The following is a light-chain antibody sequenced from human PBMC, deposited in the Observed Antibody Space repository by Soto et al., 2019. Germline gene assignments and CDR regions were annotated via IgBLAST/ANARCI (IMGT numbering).Light chain of an antibody. V-gene: IGKV1-39*01. Sequence: DIQMTQSPSSLPASVGDRVGITCRASQSIGTYLSWYQQKPGKAPKLLIYGASNLQSGVPLRFSGSGSETSFTLTISSLQPEDFATYYCQQSYSAPRTFGQGTKVDIK. CDR2: GAS. CDR3: QQSYSAPRT. J-gene: IGKJ2*01. CDR1: QSIGTY.